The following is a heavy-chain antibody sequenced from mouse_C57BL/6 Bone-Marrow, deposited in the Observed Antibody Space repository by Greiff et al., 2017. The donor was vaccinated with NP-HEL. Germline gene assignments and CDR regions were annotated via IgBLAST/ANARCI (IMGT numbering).Heavy chain of an antibody. J-gene: IGHJ2*01. Sequence: EVKVVESEGGLVQPGSSMKLSCTASGFTFSDYYMAWVRQVPEKGLEWVANINYDGSSTYYLDSLKSRFIISRDNAKNILYLQMSSLKSEDTATYYCARENGYYVDYWGQGTTLTVSS. CDR3: ARENGYYVDY. CDR2: INYDGSST. CDR1: GFTFSDYY. V-gene: IGHV5-16*01. D-gene: IGHD2-2*01.